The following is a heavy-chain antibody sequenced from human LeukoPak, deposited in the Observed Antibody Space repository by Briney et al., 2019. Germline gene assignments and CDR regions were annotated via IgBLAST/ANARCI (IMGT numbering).Heavy chain of an antibody. D-gene: IGHD2-2*01. Sequence: GRSLRLSCAACGFTFDDYAMHWVRQAPGKGLEWVSGISWNSGSIGYADSVKGRFTISRDNAKNSLYLQMNSLRAEDTAVYYCATYSSSNGREFQYWGQGTLVTVSS. V-gene: IGHV3-9*01. CDR2: ISWNSGSI. CDR1: GFTFDDYA. CDR3: ATYSSSNGREFQY. J-gene: IGHJ1*01.